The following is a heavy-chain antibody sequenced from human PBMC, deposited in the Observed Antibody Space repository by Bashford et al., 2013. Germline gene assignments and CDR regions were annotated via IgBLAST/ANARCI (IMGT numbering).Heavy chain of an antibody. Sequence: RQAPGKGLEWLSYIDRSGTTIYYADSVKGRFTISRDNDKNSVFLQMNSLSVEDTAVYYCASGYSYEYIISGMDVWGQGTTVTVSS. CDR2: IDRSGTTI. D-gene: IGHD5-18*01. J-gene: IGHJ6*02. CDR3: ASGYSYEYIISGMDV. V-gene: IGHV3-11*01.